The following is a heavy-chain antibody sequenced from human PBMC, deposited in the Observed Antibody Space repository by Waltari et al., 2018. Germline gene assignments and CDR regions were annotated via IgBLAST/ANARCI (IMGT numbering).Heavy chain of an antibody. CDR2: IDEDGRVT. V-gene: IGHV3-7*01. CDR1: PFPLNNYW. Sequence: EVQLVESGGGLVEPGGSLRLAWVASPFPLNNYWVSLVRQAPGKGLEWLGNIDEDGRVTNYVSSVKGRFSFSRNNVEKTLYLHMNSLRVEDTAVYYCARDPGSGACDIWGQGAMVTVSS. D-gene: IGHD1-26*01. CDR3: ARDPGSGACDI. J-gene: IGHJ3*02.